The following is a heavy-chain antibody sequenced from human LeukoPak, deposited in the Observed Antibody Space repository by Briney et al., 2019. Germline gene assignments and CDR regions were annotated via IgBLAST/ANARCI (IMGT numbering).Heavy chain of an antibody. CDR1: GFTFSTYG. J-gene: IGHJ4*02. CDR2: ISGSGGST. V-gene: IGHV3-23*01. Sequence: GGSLRLSCAASGFTFSTYGMTWVRQAPGKGLEWVSSISGSGGSTYYADSVKGRVTVSRDNSKSTLFLQMNSLRAEDTAVYYCAKSSYYGGSGYYREYYFDQWGQGTLVTVSS. CDR3: AKSSYYGGSGYYREYYFDQ. D-gene: IGHD3-22*01.